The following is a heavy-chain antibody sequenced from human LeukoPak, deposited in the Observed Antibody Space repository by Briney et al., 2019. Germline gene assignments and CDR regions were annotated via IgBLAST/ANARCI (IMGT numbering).Heavy chain of an antibody. D-gene: IGHD3-22*01. J-gene: IGHJ4*02. V-gene: IGHV4-59*12. CDR3: ARDRDNSGYYFDY. CDR2: IYYSGST. Sequence: PSETLSLTCTVSGGSISSYYWSWIRQPPGKGLEWIGYIYYSGSTRYNPSLKSRVTISVDTSKNHFSLKLSSVTAADTALYYCARDRDNSGYYFDYWGQGILVTVSS. CDR1: GGSISSYY.